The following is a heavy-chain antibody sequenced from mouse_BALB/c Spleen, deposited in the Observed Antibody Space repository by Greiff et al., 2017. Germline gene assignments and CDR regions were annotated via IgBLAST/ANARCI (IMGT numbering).Heavy chain of an antibody. J-gene: IGHJ4*01. CDR2: INPSTGYT. CDR1: GYTFTSYW. D-gene: IGHD2-4*01. V-gene: IGHV1-7*01. Sequence: VQRVESGAELAKPGASVKMSCKASGYTFTSYWMHWVKQRPGQGLEWIGYINPSTGYTEYNQKFKDKATLTADKSSSTAYMQLSSLTSEDYAVYYCARFRMIDYAMDYWGQGTSVTVSS. CDR3: ARFRMIDYAMDY.